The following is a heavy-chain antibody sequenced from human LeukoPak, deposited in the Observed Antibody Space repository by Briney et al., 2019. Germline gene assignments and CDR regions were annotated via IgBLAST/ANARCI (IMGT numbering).Heavy chain of an antibody. CDR2: ISWNSGSI. J-gene: IGHJ4*02. Sequence: GGSLRLSCAASGFTFDDYAMHWVRQAPGKGLEWVSGISWNSGSIGYADSVKGRFTISRDNAKNSLYLQMNSLRAEDTALYYCANHYYDSHWGQGTLVTVSS. CDR1: GFTFDDYA. CDR3: ANHYYDSH. V-gene: IGHV3-9*01. D-gene: IGHD3-22*01.